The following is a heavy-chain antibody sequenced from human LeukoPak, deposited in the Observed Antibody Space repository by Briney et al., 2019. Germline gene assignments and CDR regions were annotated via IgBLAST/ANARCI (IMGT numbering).Heavy chain of an antibody. J-gene: IGHJ1*01. CDR1: GGSISSYY. Sequence: SETLSLTCTVSGGSISSYYWSWIRQPPGRGLEWIGYMYYSGRTNYNPSLKSRVTISINTSKNQFSLRLSSVTAADTAVYYCARAIVVVPAAPAEYFQHWGQGTLVTVAS. D-gene: IGHD2-2*01. V-gene: IGHV4-59*12. CDR2: MYYSGRT. CDR3: ARAIVVVPAAPAEYFQH.